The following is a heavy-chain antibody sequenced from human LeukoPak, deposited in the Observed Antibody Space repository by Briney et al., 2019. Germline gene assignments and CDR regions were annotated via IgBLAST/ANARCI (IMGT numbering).Heavy chain of an antibody. Sequence: GGSLRLSCAASGFTFSSYYMSWVRQAPGKGLEWVANIKQDGSEKYYVDSVKGRFTISRDNAKNSLYLQMNSLRAEDTAVYYCARKNGLDYWGQGTLVTVSS. V-gene: IGHV3-7*01. CDR1: GFTFSSYY. J-gene: IGHJ4*02. CDR3: ARKNGLDY. CDR2: IKQDGSEK.